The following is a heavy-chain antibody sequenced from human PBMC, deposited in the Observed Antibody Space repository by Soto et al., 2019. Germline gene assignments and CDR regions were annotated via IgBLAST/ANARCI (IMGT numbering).Heavy chain of an antibody. Sequence: QVQLVQSGAEVKKPGASVKVSCRASGYTFTSYAMHWVRQAPGQRLEWMGWINAGNGNTKYSQKFQGRVTITRDTSACTAYRELSSLRSEDPAMYYCVSDQGPPGQLVYHAHHYYHMDVRGKGTPVTVPS. CDR3: VSDQGPPGQLVYHAHHYYHMDV. J-gene: IGHJ6*03. D-gene: IGHD2-2*02. V-gene: IGHV1-3*01. CDR1: GYTFTSYA. CDR2: INAGNGNT.